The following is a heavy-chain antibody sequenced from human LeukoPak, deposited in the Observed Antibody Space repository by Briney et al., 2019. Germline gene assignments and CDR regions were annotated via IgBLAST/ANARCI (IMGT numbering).Heavy chain of an antibody. CDR2: VFSTGDA. CDR1: DASMSSHY. J-gene: IGHJ6*03. V-gene: IGHV4-59*11. CDR3: ARGVYNYYYMDV. Sequence: SETLSLTCTVSDASMSSHYWIWVRQPPGRGLEWIGYVFSTGDATYSPSLKSRVTISVDMSENQFSLKLNSVTAADTAVYYCARGVYNYYYMDVWGRGATVTVSS.